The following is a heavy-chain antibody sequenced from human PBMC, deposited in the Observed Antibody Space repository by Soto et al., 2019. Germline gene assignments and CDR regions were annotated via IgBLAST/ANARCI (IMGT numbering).Heavy chain of an antibody. CDR3: ARALIVVVPAATDYYYYYMDV. CDR2: IYHSGST. J-gene: IGHJ6*03. Sequence: QVQLQESGPGLVKPSGTLSLTCAVSSGSISSSNWWSWVRQPPGKGLEWIGEIYHSGSTNYNPSLKSRVTISVDKSKNQFSLKLSSVTAADTAVYYCARALIVVVPAATDYYYYYMDVWGKGTTVTVSS. V-gene: IGHV4-4*02. D-gene: IGHD2-2*01. CDR1: SGSISSSNW.